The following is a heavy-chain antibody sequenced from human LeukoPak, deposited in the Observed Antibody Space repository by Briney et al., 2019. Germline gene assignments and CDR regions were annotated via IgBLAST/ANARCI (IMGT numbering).Heavy chain of an antibody. CDR1: GFTFRTYW. V-gene: IGHV3-7*01. CDR3: ARELVVGPAEYFQD. Sequence: GGSLRFSGVASGFTFRTYWMSWVRQAPGKGLKWVANTNQDGSEKYYVDSVKGRFTISRDNAKNSLYLQMNSLRAEDTAVYYCARELVVGPAEYFQDWGQGTLVTVPS. CDR2: TNQDGSEK. J-gene: IGHJ1*01. D-gene: IGHD2-8*02.